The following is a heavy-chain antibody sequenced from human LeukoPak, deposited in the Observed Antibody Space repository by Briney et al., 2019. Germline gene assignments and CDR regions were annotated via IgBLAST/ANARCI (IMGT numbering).Heavy chain of an antibody. D-gene: IGHD4-11*01. CDR1: GGTFSSYA. J-gene: IGHJ4*02. Sequence: ASVKVSFKASGGTFSSYAISWVRQAPGQGLEWMGGIIPIFGTANYAQKFQGRVTITADESTSTAYMELSSLRSEDTAVYYCARACLWTTMQCLDYWGQGTLVTVSS. CDR2: IIPIFGTA. CDR3: ARACLWTTMQCLDY. V-gene: IGHV1-69*13.